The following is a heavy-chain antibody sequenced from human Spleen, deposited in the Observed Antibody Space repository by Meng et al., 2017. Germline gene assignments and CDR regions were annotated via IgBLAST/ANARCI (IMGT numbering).Heavy chain of an antibody. CDR2: INHSGST. V-gene: IGHV4-34*01. J-gene: IGHJ1*01. CDR3: ARDRRDGYKKGGGYFQH. Sequence: GQRREGGAGLWSPSETLSPPWPVYGGAFSGYYWGWIRQPPGKGLEWIGEINHSGSTNYNPSLKSRVTISVDTSKNQFSLKLSSVTAADTAVYYCARDRRDGYKKGGGYFQHWGQGTLVTVSS. CDR1: GGAFSGYY. D-gene: IGHD5-24*01.